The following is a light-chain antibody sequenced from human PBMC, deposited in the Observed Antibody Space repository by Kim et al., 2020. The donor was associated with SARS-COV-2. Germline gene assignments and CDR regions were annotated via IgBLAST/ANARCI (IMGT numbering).Light chain of an antibody. Sequence: ASTGDRVTLTCRASQGVSSYLAWHQQKPGKAPKLLIYAASTLQSGVPSRFSGSGSGTDFTLTINCLQSEDFATYYCQQYYSYPPTFGQGTKVDIK. CDR1: QGVSSY. CDR2: AAS. CDR3: QQYYSYPPT. J-gene: IGKJ1*01. V-gene: IGKV1-8*01.